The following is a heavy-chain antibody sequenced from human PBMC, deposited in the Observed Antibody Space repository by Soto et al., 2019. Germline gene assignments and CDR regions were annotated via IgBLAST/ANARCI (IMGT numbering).Heavy chain of an antibody. D-gene: IGHD1-26*01. J-gene: IGHJ5*02. CDR1: GGPFSGYY. V-gene: IGHV4-34*01. CDR2: INHSGRT. CDR3: WPEPGIVGLTTWFEH. Sequence: SETLSLTCAVYGGPFSGYYWNWILQSPGKGLETSAEINHSGRTNYNPSLKSRVTLSVDTSNNQFSLKLSSVAAADTAVYYPWPEPGIVGLTTWFEHGGQGTLLTVSS.